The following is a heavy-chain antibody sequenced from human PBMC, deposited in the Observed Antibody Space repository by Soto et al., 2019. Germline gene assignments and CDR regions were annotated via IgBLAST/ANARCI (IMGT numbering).Heavy chain of an antibody. V-gene: IGHV3-30*03. CDR1: GFTFSSYG. Sequence: QVQLVESGGGVVQPGRSLRLSCAASGFTFSSYGMHWVRQAPGKGLEWVAVISYDGSNKYYADSVKGRFTISRDNSKNTLYLQMNSLRAEDSAVYYCACRLVDDYYYYGMDVWGQGTTVTVSS. CDR2: ISYDGSNK. D-gene: IGHD2-8*02. J-gene: IGHJ6*02. CDR3: ACRLVDDYYYYGMDV.